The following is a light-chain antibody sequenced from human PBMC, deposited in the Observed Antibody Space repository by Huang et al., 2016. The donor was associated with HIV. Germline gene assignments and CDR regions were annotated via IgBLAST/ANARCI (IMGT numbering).Light chain of an antibody. CDR1: QSVGNF. Sequence: EILLTQSPATLSLSPGERATLSCRASQSVGNFLAWYQQRPGQPPRLLIYDASTSATGIPDRFSGSGSDTDFTLTSSSLESEDFAVYYCQQRSSWPPFTFGPGTKVDI. V-gene: IGKV3-11*01. J-gene: IGKJ3*01. CDR3: QQRSSWPPFT. CDR2: DAS.